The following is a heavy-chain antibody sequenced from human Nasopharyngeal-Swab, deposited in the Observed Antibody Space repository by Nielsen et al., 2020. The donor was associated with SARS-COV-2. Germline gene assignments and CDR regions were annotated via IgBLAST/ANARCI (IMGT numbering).Heavy chain of an antibody. CDR2: ISGGGSDI. V-gene: IGHV3-11*01. D-gene: IGHD5-24*01. CDR1: GFSFSDSY. J-gene: IGHJ4*02. Sequence: GESLKISCAASGFSFSDSYMTWVRQAPGKGLEWLAYISGGGSDINYADSVKGRFTISRDNAKNSLSLQLNSLRAEDTAIYYCARESLGDGYNGGVDYWGQGTLVTVSS. CDR3: ARESLGDGYNGGVDY.